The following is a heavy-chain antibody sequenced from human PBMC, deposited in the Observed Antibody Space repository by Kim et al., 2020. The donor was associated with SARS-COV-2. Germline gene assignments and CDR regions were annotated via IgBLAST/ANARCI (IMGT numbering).Heavy chain of an antibody. Sequence: ASVKVSCKASGYTFTSYGISWVRQAPGQGLEWMGWISAYNGNTNYAQKLQGRVTMTTDTSTSTAYMELRSLRSDDTAVYYCARADGYSYGRAYYYYGMDVWGQGTTVTVSS. D-gene: IGHD5-18*01. J-gene: IGHJ6*02. V-gene: IGHV1-18*01. CDR3: ARADGYSYGRAYYYYGMDV. CDR2: ISAYNGNT. CDR1: GYTFTSYG.